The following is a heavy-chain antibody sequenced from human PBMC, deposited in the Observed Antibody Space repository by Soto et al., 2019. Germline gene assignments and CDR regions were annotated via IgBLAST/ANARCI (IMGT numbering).Heavy chain of an antibody. CDR1: GGTFGSNA. J-gene: IGHJ3*02. CDR3: AREGYTFGPGAVSGAFDI. D-gene: IGHD2-2*02. CDR2: IIPIFGTT. Sequence: QVQLVQSGAEVRRPGSSVKVSCKASGGTFGSNAISWVRQAPEQGLEWMGGIIPIFGTTNNAQKFQGRVTISADESTNTAYMELSSLRSEDTAIYYCAREGYTFGPGAVSGAFDIWGQGTVVTVSS. V-gene: IGHV1-69*12.